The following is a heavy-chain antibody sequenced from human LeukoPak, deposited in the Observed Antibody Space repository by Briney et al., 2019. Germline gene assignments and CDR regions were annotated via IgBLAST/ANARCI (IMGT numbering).Heavy chain of an antibody. D-gene: IGHD6-19*01. CDR3: ARHLSGYSSYGPNWFDP. V-gene: IGHV4-39*01. Sequence: SETLSLTCTVSGGSISSSSYYWGWIRQPPGKGLEWIAGIYYSGSTYYNPSLKSRVTISVDTSKNQFSLKLSSVTAADTAVYYCARHLSGYSSYGPNWFDPWGQGSLVTVSS. CDR2: IYYSGST. CDR1: GGSISSSSYY. J-gene: IGHJ5*02.